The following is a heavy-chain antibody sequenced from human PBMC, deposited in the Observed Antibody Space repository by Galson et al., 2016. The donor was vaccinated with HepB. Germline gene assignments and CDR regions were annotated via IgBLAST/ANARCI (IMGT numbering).Heavy chain of an antibody. CDR3: ARAKANWDGGGDNWFDP. CDR1: GDSVSTNGAA. D-gene: IGHD7-27*01. Sequence: CAISGDSVSTNGAAWNWIRQSPSRGLEWLGRTYYRSKWYNAYALSVKSRITINPDTSKNQISLQLNSVTPEDTAVYYCARAKANWDGGGDNWFDPWGQGTLVTVSS. J-gene: IGHJ5*02. V-gene: IGHV6-1*01. CDR2: TYYRSKWYN.